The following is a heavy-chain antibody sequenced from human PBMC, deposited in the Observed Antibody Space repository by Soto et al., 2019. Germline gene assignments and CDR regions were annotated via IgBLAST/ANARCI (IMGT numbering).Heavy chain of an antibody. V-gene: IGHV2-5*01. Sequence: QITLKESGPTLVKPTQTLTLTCTFSGFSLSTTGEGVGWIRQPPGKALEWLAVIYWNDDKSYSRSLKSRLTIRKDTSKKQVVLTMMNMAPVDTGTYYCAQVDYVAALVAYLGHGTLVTVSS. J-gene: IGHJ4*01. CDR2: IYWNDDK. CDR3: AQVDYVAALVAY. CDR1: GFSLSTTGEG. D-gene: IGHD3-16*01.